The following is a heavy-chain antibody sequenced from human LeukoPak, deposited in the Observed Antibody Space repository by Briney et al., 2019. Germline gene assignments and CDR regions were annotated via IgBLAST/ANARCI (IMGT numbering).Heavy chain of an antibody. Sequence: ASVTVSFTASGYTFTVYFIHWVRQAPGQGLEWMGWINPNSGGTNYAQKFQGRVTMTGDTSINTAYMELSRLTSDDTAVYYCSRDRGYYDSGNYPTDYWGQGTLVTVSS. CDR1: GYTFTVYF. D-gene: IGHD3-10*01. CDR3: SRDRGYYDSGNYPTDY. CDR2: INPNSGGT. V-gene: IGHV1-2*02. J-gene: IGHJ4*02.